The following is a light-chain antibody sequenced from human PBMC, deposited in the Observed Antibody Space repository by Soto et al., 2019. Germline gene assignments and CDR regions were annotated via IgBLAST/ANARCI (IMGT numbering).Light chain of an antibody. CDR3: QHYAFDSQT. V-gene: IGKV1-5*01. J-gene: IGKJ1*01. CDR2: DVS. Sequence: DIQMTQSPATVSASVGDRVTITCRSSQNINYWLAWYQQRPGSAPKLLIYDVSTLQSGVPSRFSGSHSGTDFTLTISPLQTDDFATYYCQHYAFDSQTFGQGTKVDIK. CDR1: QNINYW.